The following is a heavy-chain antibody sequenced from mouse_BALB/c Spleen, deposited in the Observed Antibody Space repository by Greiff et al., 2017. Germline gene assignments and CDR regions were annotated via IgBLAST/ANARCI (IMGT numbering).Heavy chain of an antibody. CDR1: GYSFTGYY. CDR2: INPYNGAT. D-gene: IGHD2-4*01. CDR3: AREDYVQGGDY. V-gene: IGHV1-31*01. Sequence: VQLQQSGPELVKPGASVKISCKASGYSFTGYYMHWVKQSHVKSLEWIGRINPYNGATSYNQNFKDKASLTVDKSSSTAYMELHSLTSEDSAVYYCAREDYVQGGDYWGQGTTLTVSS. J-gene: IGHJ2*01.